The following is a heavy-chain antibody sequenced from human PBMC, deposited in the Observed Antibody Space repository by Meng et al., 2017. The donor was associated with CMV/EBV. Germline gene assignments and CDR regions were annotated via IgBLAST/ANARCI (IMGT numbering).Heavy chain of an antibody. V-gene: IGHV3-30*02. CDR1: GFTFSSYG. D-gene: IGHD6-13*01. Sequence: GESLKISCAASGFTFSSYGMHWVRQAPGKGLEWVAFIRYDGSNKYYADSGKGRFTISRDNSKNTLYLQMNSLRAEDTAVYYCAKDPPPVLLIAAAGTPSYGMDVWGQGTTVTVSS. J-gene: IGHJ6*02. CDR3: AKDPPPVLLIAAAGTPSYGMDV. CDR2: IRYDGSNK.